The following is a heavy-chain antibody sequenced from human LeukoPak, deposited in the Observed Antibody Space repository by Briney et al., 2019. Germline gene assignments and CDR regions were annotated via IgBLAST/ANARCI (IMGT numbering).Heavy chain of an antibody. Sequence: SETLSLTCAVYGGSFSGYYWSWIRQPPGKGLEWIGEINHSGSTNYNPSLKSRVTISVDTSKNQFSLKLSSVTAADTAAYYCARDGYCSGGSCRRGAKTFDYWGQGTLVTVSS. CDR3: ARDGYCSGGSCRRGAKTFDY. V-gene: IGHV4-34*01. J-gene: IGHJ4*02. CDR2: INHSGST. D-gene: IGHD2-15*01. CDR1: GGSFSGYY.